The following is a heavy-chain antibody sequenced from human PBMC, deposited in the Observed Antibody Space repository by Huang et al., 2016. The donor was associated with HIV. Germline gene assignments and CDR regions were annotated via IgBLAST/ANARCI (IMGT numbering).Heavy chain of an antibody. CDR3: AKNPSITAVDSDYYYYYMDV. V-gene: IGHV3-74*01. CDR2: INSDGSDT. J-gene: IGHJ6*03. CDR1: GFTFGNHW. D-gene: IGHD6-13*01. Sequence: EVQLVESGGGLVQPGGSLRLSCADSGFTFGNHWMHWVRQAQGKGLEWVSRINSDGSDTSHADSVKGRFTISRDNAQNTVHLHMNSLRAEDTAVYFCAKNPSITAVDSDYYYYYMDVWGKGTTVTVS.